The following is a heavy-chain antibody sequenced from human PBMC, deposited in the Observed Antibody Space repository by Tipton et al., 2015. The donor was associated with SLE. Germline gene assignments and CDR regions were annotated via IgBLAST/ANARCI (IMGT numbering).Heavy chain of an antibody. Sequence: SLRLSCAASGFPFSNYQMDWVRQAPGKGLEWVANIKEDGGEEHYVDSVKGRFTISRDNAKASLFLQMNSLRAEDTAVYYCAREGWLEYFYGLDVWGQGTTVTVSS. D-gene: IGHD6-19*01. CDR1: GFPFSNYQ. CDR2: IKEDGGEE. V-gene: IGHV3-7*05. J-gene: IGHJ6*02. CDR3: AREGWLEYFYGLDV.